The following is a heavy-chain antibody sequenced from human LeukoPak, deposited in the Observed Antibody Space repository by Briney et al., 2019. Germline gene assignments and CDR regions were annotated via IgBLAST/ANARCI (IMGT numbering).Heavy chain of an antibody. CDR1: GFTVSSHY. CDR3: ARDRGSYAWDY. V-gene: IGHV3-66*02. J-gene: IGHJ4*02. CDR2: IYSGGST. Sequence: GGSLSLVWAVSGFTVSSHYMKWVRHARGEGLEWVSVIYSGGSTYYANSLKRRFTISRDNSKNTLYLQINSLRPEDTAVYYCARDRGSYAWDYWGQGTLVTVSS. D-gene: IGHD5-12*01.